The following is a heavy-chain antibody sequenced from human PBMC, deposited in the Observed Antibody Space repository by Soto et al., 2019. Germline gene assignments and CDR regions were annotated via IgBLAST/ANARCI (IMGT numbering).Heavy chain of an antibody. D-gene: IGHD2-2*02. J-gene: IGHJ3*02. V-gene: IGHV1-69*06. Sequence: QVQLEQSGAEVKKPGSSVKVSCKASGGTLSDHGVAWLRQAPGQGLEWMGGTIPVFNAPKYPPKFQGRVTIAAYKSTNIAYMELSSLRSEDTALYYCARGVFESGNHYTGPSDFEISGQGTMVIVSS. CDR2: TIPVFNAP. CDR3: ARGVFESGNHYTGPSDFEI. CDR1: GGTLSDHG.